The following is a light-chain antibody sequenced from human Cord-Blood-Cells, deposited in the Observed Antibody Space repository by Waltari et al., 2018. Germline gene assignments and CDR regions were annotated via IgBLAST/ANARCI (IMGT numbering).Light chain of an antibody. V-gene: IGLV2-8*01. Sequence: QSALTQPPSASGSPGQSVTISCTGTSSDVGGYNYVSWYQQHPGKDPKHMIYEVSKRPSGVPDRFSGSKAGNTASRTVAGLQAEDEADYYCSSYAGSNRDVFGTGTKVTVL. CDR3: SSYAGSNRDV. CDR2: EVS. J-gene: IGLJ1*01. CDR1: SSDVGGYNY.